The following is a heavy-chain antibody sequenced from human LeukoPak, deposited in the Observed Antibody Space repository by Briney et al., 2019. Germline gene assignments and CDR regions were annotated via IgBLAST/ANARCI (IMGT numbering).Heavy chain of an antibody. J-gene: IGHJ4*02. CDR3: AREGSDYYDSSGYYLTGPYFDY. D-gene: IGHD3-22*01. Sequence: ASVKVSCKASGGTFSSYAISWVRQAPGQGLEWMGRIIPILGIANYAQKFQGRVTITADKSTSTAYMELSSLRSEDTAVYYCAREGSDYYDSSGYYLTGPYFDYWGQGTLVTVSS. V-gene: IGHV1-69*04. CDR1: GGTFSSYA. CDR2: IIPILGIA.